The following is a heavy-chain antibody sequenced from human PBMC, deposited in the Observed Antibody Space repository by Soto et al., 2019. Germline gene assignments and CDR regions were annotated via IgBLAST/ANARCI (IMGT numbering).Heavy chain of an antibody. CDR3: ARPLGANWFDP. Sequence: QVQLQESGPGLVKPSETLSLTCTVSGGSISSYYWSWIRQHPGKGLEWIGYIYYSGSTNYNPSLKGRVTKSVDTSKNQFSLKLSSVTAADKAVYYCARPLGANWFDPWGQGTLVTVSS. CDR2: IYYSGST. V-gene: IGHV4-59*08. D-gene: IGHD1-26*01. CDR1: GGSISSYY. J-gene: IGHJ5*02.